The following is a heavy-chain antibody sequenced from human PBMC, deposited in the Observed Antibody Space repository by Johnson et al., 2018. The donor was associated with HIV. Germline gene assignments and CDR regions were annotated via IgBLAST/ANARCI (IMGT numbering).Heavy chain of an antibody. CDR3: VGVKFYDPDAFDI. J-gene: IGHJ3*02. CDR2: INWNGGST. CDR1: GFTVSSNY. V-gene: IGHV3-20*04. Sequence: VQLVESGGGVVQPGRSLRLSCAASGFTVSSNYMTWVRQGPGKGLEWVSGINWNGGSTGYADSVKGRFTLSRDNAKNSLYLQMNSLRADDTAVYYCVGVKFYDPDAFDIWGHGTMVTVSS. D-gene: IGHD3-16*01.